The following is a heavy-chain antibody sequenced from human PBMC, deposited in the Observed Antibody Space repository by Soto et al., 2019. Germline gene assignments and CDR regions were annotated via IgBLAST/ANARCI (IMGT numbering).Heavy chain of an antibody. J-gene: IGHJ6*02. Sequence: VGSLRLSCAASGFTFNNAWMNWVRQAPGKGLEWVGLIKTRTDGGTTDYAAPVKGRFTISRDDSKNTLYLQMNNLQTEDTAVYYCRRGDYVWGSYRSTMDVWGQGTTVTVSS. D-gene: IGHD3-16*02. CDR2: IKTRTDGGTT. V-gene: IGHV3-15*07. CDR1: GFTFNNAW. CDR3: RRGDYVWGSYRSTMDV.